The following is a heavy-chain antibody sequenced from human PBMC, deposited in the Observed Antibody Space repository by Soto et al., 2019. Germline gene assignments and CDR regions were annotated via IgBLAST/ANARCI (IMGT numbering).Heavy chain of an antibody. CDR2: IVVGSGNT. J-gene: IGHJ3*02. CDR3: AADISIVGANEAFDI. V-gene: IGHV1-58*01. Sequence: AVKVSCKASGFTFTSSAVQWVRHARGQRLEWIGWIVVGSGNTNYAQKFQERVTITRDMSTSTAYMELSSLRSEDTAVYYCAADISIVGANEAFDIWGKGTMVTVSS. D-gene: IGHD1-26*01. CDR1: GFTFTSSA.